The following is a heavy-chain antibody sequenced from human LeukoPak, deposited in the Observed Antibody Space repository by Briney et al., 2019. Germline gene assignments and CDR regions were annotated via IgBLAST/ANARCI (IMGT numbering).Heavy chain of an antibody. CDR3: ATTLYSSSWLSAYYYYYYMDV. CDR2: ISSSGSTI. V-gene: IGHV3-48*03. Sequence: GGSLRLSCAASGFTFSSYEMNWVRQAPGKGLEWVSYISSSGSTIYYADSVKGRFTISRDNAKNSLYLQMNSLRAEDTAVYNCATTLYSSSWLSAYYYYYYMDVWGKGTTVTVSS. CDR1: GFTFSSYE. J-gene: IGHJ6*03. D-gene: IGHD6-13*01.